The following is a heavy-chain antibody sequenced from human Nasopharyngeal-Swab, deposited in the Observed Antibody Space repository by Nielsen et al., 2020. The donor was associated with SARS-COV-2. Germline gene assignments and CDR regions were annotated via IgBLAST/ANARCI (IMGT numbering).Heavy chain of an antibody. CDR3: ASHPGYCSSTSCYAPSYGMDV. D-gene: IGHD2-2*01. CDR1: GGSFSGYY. CDR2: INHSGST. J-gene: IGHJ6*02. V-gene: IGHV4-34*01. Sequence: SETLSLTCAVYGGSFSGYYWSWIRQPPGKGLEWIGEINHSGSTNYNPSLKSRVTISVDTSKNQFSLKLSSATAADTAVYYCASHPGYCSSTSCYAPSYGMDVWGQGTTVTVSS.